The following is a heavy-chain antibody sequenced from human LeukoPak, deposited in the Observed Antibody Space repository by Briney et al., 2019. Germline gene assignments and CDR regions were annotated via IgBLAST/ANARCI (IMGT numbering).Heavy chain of an antibody. V-gene: IGHV3-23*01. CDR2: ISGSGGST. CDR1: GFTFSSYA. CDR3: AKGGYDFWSGYYYSPFGY. Sequence: PGGSLRLSCAAFGFTFSSYAMSWVRQAPGKGLEWVSAISGSGGSTYYADSVKGRFTISRDNSKNTLYLQMNSLRAEDTAVYYCAKGGYDFWSGYYYSPFGYWGQGTLVTVSS. D-gene: IGHD3-3*01. J-gene: IGHJ4*02.